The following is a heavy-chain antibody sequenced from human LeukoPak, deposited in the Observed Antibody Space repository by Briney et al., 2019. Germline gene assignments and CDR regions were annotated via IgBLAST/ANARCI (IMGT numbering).Heavy chain of an antibody. CDR1: GFTFSSYW. CDR2: INNDGSGT. J-gene: IGHJ4*02. D-gene: IGHD4-17*01. Sequence: GGSLRLSCAASGFTFSSYWMHWVRQAPGKGLVWVSVINNDGSGTNYADSVKGRSTISRDNAKNTLYLQLTSLGAEDTAVYYCARDRVTTGYFDYWGQGTLVTVSS. CDR3: ARDRVTTGYFDY. V-gene: IGHV3-74*01.